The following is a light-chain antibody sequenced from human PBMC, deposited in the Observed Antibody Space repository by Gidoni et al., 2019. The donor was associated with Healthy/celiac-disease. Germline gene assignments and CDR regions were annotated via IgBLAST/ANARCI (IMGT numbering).Light chain of an antibody. V-gene: IGKV3-20*01. CDR2: GAS. J-gene: IGKJ4*01. Sequence: EIVLTHSPGTLSLSPGERATLSCSASQSVSSSYLAWYQQKPGQAPRRLIDGASSRAPGIPDRCSGSGSGTDFTLTISRLEPEDVAVYYCQQYGSSPFTFXAXTKVEIK. CDR1: QSVSSSY. CDR3: QQYGSSPFT.